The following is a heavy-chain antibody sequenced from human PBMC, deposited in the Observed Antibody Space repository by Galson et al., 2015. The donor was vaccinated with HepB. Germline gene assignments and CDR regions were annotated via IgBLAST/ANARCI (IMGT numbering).Heavy chain of an antibody. CDR1: GFTFSSYA. CDR3: ARDGVRGRAYCGGDCYSREFDS. V-gene: IGHV3-30-3*01. Sequence: SLRLSCAVSGFTFSSYAMHWVRQAPGKGLEWVAVISDDGSNKYYADSVKGRFTISRGNSKNTLYLQMISLRAEDTALYYCARDGVRGRAYCGGDCYSREFDSWGQGTLVTVSS. CDR2: ISDDGSNK. J-gene: IGHJ4*02. D-gene: IGHD2-21*01.